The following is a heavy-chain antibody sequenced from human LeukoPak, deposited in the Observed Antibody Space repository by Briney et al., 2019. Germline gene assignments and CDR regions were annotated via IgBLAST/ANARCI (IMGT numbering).Heavy chain of an antibody. J-gene: IGHJ3*02. Sequence: GRSLRLSCAASGFTFSTYGMHWVRQAPGKGLEWVAVIWYDGSNKYYPDSVKGRFTISRDNSKNTLYLRVNSLRAEDTAVYYCARERWELLEGAFDIWGQGTMVTVSS. CDR2: IWYDGSNK. CDR3: ARERWELLEGAFDI. V-gene: IGHV3-33*01. CDR1: GFTFSTYG. D-gene: IGHD1-26*01.